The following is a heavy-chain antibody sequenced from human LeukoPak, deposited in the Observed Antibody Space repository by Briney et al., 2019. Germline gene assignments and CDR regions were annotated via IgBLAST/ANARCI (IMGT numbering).Heavy chain of an antibody. CDR1: GFTVSNNY. CDR3: ARDLAGYNSFDY. V-gene: IGHV3-66*01. Sequence: GGSLRLSCAASGFTVSNNYMSWVRQAPGKGLVWVSSIYSGGSTYCTDSVKGRFTISRDNSKNTLYLQMNSLRAEDTAVYYCARDLAGYNSFDYWGQGTLVTVSS. D-gene: IGHD5-24*01. CDR2: IYSGGST. J-gene: IGHJ4*02.